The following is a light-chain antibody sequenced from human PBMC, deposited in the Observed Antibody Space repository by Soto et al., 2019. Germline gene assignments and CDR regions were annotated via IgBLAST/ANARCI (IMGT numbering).Light chain of an antibody. Sequence: QSVLTQPPSVSGAPGQRVTISCTGSSANIGAGYDVHWYRQLPGTAPKLLISDNNNRPSGVPDRFSGSKSGTSASLTITGLQAEDEADYYCQSSDSSVSGSVLFGGGTKLTVL. V-gene: IGLV1-40*01. CDR1: SANIGAGYD. CDR3: QSSDSSVSGSVL. CDR2: DNN. J-gene: IGLJ2*01.